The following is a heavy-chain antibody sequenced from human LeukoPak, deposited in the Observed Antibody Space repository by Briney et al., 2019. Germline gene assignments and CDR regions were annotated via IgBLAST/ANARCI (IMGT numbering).Heavy chain of an antibody. V-gene: IGHV4-4*02. Sequence: PSGTLSLTCGASGGSITSTNHWTWVRQPPGKGLEWIGEVNLQGSTNYNPSLMGRVAISVDMSENHISLQLTSVTAADTAVYYCAREGGPYRPLDYSGQGTLVTVSS. J-gene: IGHJ4*02. CDR3: AREGGPYRPLDY. CDR2: VNLQGST. CDR1: GGSITSTNH.